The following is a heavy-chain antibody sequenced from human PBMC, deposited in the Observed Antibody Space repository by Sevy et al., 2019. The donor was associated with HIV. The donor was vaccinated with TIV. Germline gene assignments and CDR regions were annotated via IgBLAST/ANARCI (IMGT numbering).Heavy chain of an antibody. CDR2: MNPKRGDT. CDR1: GYSFSSYD. J-gene: IGHJ3*02. CDR3: VRDHSSYTFDI. Sequence: ASVKVSCKASGYSFSSYDINWVRQAAGQGLEWMGWMNPKRGDTGYAQNFLGRVTMTWNTSINTTYMELSSLTSEDTAVYYCVRDHSSYTFDIWGQGTMVTVSS. D-gene: IGHD3-16*01. V-gene: IGHV1-8*01.